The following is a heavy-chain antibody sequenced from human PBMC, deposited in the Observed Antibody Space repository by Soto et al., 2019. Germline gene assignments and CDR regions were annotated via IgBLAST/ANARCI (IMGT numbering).Heavy chain of an antibody. J-gene: IGHJ1*01. V-gene: IGHV4-34*01. CDR3: ARGPLLLRGYCSGGSCYSIYFQH. Sequence: QVQLQQWGAGLLKPSETLSLTCAVYGGSFSGYYWSWIRQPPGKGLEWIGEINHSGSTNYNPSLKSRVTISVDTSKNQFSPKLSSVTAADTAVYYCARGPLLLRGYCSGGSCYSIYFQHWGQGTLVTVSS. CDR2: INHSGST. CDR1: GGSFSGYY. D-gene: IGHD2-15*01.